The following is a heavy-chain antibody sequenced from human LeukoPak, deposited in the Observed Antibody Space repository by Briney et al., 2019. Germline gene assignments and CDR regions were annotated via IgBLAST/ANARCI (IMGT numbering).Heavy chain of an antibody. V-gene: IGHV3-20*04. CDR1: GFTFDDYD. Sequence: GGSLRLSCAASGFTFDDYDLNWVRQAPGKGLEWVSGISWNGRNTAYAESLKGRFTISRDNAKNSLYLQMNSLRAEDTAVYYCARDYGGSSPFDYWGQGTLVTVSS. J-gene: IGHJ4*02. CDR3: ARDYGGSSPFDY. CDR2: ISWNGRNT. D-gene: IGHD4-23*01.